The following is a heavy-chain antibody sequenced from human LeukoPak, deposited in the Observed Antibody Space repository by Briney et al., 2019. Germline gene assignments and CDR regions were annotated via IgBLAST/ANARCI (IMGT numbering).Heavy chain of an antibody. CDR1: GGSISSGSYY. CDR2: IYTSGST. J-gene: IGHJ5*02. CDR3: ARALGYCSSTSCYLDP. V-gene: IGHV4-61*02. D-gene: IGHD2-2*01. Sequence: SPQTLSLTCTVSGGSISSGSYYWSWIRQPAGKGLEWIGRIYTSGSTNYNPSLKSRVTISVDTSKNQFSLKLSSVTAADTAVYYCARALGYCSSTSCYLDPWGQGTLVTVSS.